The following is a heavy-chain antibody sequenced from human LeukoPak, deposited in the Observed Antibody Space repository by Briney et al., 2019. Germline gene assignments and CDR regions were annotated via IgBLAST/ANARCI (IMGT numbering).Heavy chain of an antibody. CDR2: IIPIFGTA. CDR3: ARNRRDGYFAGYYYMDV. Sequence: GASVKVSCKASGYTFTSYGISWVRQAPGQGLEWMGGIIPIFGTANYAQKFQGRVTITTDESTSTAYMELSSLRSEDTAVYYCARNRRDGYFAGYYYMDVWGKGTTVTVSS. J-gene: IGHJ6*03. CDR1: GYTFTSYG. D-gene: IGHD5-24*01. V-gene: IGHV1-69*05.